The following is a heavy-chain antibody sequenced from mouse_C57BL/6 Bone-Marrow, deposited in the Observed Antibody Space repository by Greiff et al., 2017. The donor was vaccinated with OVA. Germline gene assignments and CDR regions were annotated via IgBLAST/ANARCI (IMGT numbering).Heavy chain of an antibody. CDR1: GYTFTSYW. D-gene: IGHD1-3*01. CDR3: AGSNAMDY. CDR2: IDPSDSYT. V-gene: IGHV1-69*01. Sequence: VQLQQPGAELVMPGASVKLSCKASGYTFTSYWMHWVKQRPGQGLEWIGEIDPSDSYTNYNQKFKGKSTLTVDKSSSTAYLQLNSLTSDFSAVYYCAGSNAMDYWGQGTSVTVSS. J-gene: IGHJ4*01.